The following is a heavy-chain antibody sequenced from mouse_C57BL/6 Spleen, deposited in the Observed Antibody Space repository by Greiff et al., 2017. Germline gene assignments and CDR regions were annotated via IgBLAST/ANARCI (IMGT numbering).Heavy chain of an antibody. CDR3: ARSGITTVVEWYCDF. Sequence: VQLQQSGPELVKPGASVKISCTASGYSFTDYNMNWVKPSNGKSLEWIGVINPNYGTTSYNPKFKGKATLTGDQSSSTAYMQHNSLTSEDSAVYDCARSGITTVVEWYCDFWGKGTTGTVSS. CDR1: GYSFTDYN. V-gene: IGHV1-39*01. CDR2: INPNYGTT. J-gene: IGHJ1*03. D-gene: IGHD1-1*01.